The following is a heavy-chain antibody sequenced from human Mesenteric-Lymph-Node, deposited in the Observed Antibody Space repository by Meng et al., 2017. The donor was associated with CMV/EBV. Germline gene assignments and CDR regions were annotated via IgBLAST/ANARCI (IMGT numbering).Heavy chain of an antibody. Sequence: ASVKVSCKASGYTFSSYGISWVRQAPGQGLEWMGYISPNSGGTIYAQKFQGRVTMTRDTSISTAYMELSSLISDDTAVYYCARVEGMAATTRDWGQGTLVTVSS. CDR2: ISPNSGGT. J-gene: IGHJ4*02. CDR3: ARVEGMAATTRD. CDR1: GYTFSSYG. D-gene: IGHD5-24*01. V-gene: IGHV1-2*02.